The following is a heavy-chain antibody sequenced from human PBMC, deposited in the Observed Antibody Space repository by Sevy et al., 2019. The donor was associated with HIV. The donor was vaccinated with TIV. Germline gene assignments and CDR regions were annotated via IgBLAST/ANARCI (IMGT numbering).Heavy chain of an antibody. D-gene: IGHD1-26*01. CDR2: ITGNGDST. CDR3: ARDEFIVGPILGAFPI. Sequence: GGSLRLSCKASGFTLTSYAMSWVRQAPGEGLEWVSTITGNGDSTYYADSVKGRFTISRDNSKNTLFLQMNSLTAEDTAVYYCARDEFIVGPILGAFPIWGQGTMVTVSS. CDR1: GFTLTSYA. J-gene: IGHJ3*02. V-gene: IGHV3-23*01.